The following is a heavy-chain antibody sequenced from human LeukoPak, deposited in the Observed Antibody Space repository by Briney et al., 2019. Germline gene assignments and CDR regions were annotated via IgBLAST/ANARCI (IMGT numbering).Heavy chain of an antibody. J-gene: IGHJ4*02. CDR3: ARRSHYGSGPY. CDR2: SYRSGST. V-gene: IGHV4-61*02. D-gene: IGHD3-10*01. CDR1: GGSISSGSYF. Sequence: PSETLSLTCTVSGGSISSGSYFWNWIRQPAGKVLEWIGRSYRSGSTNDDPSLKSRVTISVDTSKNQFSLKVRSVTAADTAVYYCARRSHYGSGPYWGQGILVTVSA.